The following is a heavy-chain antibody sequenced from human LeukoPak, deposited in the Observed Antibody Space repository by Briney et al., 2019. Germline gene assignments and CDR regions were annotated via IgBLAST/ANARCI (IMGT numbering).Heavy chain of an antibody. CDR1: GYTFTSYY. D-gene: IGHD6-19*01. V-gene: IGHV1-46*01. CDR3: ARDSVRGIAVADTYYYYYYGMDV. Sequence: ASVKVSCKASGYTFTSYYMHWVRQAPGQGLEWMGIINPSGGSTGYAQKFQGRVTMTRDTSTSTVYMELSSLRSEDTAVYYCARDSVRGIAVADTYYYYYYGMDVWGQGTTVTVSS. CDR2: INPSGGST. J-gene: IGHJ6*02.